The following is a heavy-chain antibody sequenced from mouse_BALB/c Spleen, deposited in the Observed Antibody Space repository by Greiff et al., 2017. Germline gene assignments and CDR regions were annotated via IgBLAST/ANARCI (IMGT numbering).Heavy chain of an antibody. CDR2: ISDGGSYT. CDR3: ARGWLLRGGAMDY. CDR1: GFTFSDYY. Sequence: EVNVVESGGGLVKPGGSLKLSCAASGFTFSDYYTYWVRQTPEKRLEWVATISDGGSYTYYPDSVKGRFTISRDNAKNNLYLQMSSLKSEDTAMYYCARGWLLRGGAMDYWGQGTSVTVSS. V-gene: IGHV5-4*02. D-gene: IGHD2-3*01. J-gene: IGHJ4*01.